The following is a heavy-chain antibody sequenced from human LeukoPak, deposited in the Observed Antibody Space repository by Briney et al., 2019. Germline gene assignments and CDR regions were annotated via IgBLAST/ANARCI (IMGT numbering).Heavy chain of an antibody. V-gene: IGHV4-39*01. CDR2: FHYSGIT. J-gene: IGHJ4*02. D-gene: IGHD4-17*01. CDR1: GVSISGINYW. CDR3: ARLGPTDYEIDY. Sequence: SETLSLSCTLSGVSISGINYWWGWFRQPPGKGLEWIRSFHYSGITSYRPSLRSRVTMPVDTSKNQFSLKLSSVTAADTAVYYCARLGPTDYEIDYWGQGTLVTVSS.